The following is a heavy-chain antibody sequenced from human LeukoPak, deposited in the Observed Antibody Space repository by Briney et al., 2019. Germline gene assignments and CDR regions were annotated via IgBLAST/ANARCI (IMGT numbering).Heavy chain of an antibody. V-gene: IGHV3-30*02. CDR2: IRYDGNQI. CDR1: GFTFSSYG. J-gene: IGHJ4*02. CDR3: ASDGNYGSASPRFDS. D-gene: IGHD3-10*01. Sequence: GGSLRLSCTASGFTFSSYGMHWGRQAPGKGLEWVAFIRYDGNQIFYADSDSVKGRFTISRDNSKKTVYLQMNSLRPEDTAVYYCASDGNYGSASPRFDSWGQGTLVTVSS.